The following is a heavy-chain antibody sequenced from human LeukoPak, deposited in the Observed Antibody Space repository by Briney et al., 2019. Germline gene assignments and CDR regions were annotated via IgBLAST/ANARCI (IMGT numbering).Heavy chain of an antibody. V-gene: IGHV3-66*01. CDR2: IYSGGST. J-gene: IGHJ4*02. D-gene: IGHD3-10*01. Sequence: GGSLRLSCAASGFTVSSNYMSWVRQAPGKGLEWVSVIYSGGSTYYADSVKGRFTISRDNSKNTLYLQMNSLRAEDTAVYYCARDRVDYYGSGSYRVDYWGQGTLVTVSS. CDR3: ARDRVDYYGSGSYRVDY. CDR1: GFTVSSNY.